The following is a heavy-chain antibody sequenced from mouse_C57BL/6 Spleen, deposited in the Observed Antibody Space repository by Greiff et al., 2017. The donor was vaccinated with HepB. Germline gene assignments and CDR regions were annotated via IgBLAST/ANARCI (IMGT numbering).Heavy chain of an antibody. Sequence: QVHVKQSGAELVRPGSSVKLSCKASGYTFTSYWMDWVKQRPGQGLEWIGNIYPSDSETHYNQKFKDKASLTVDKSSSTAYMQLSSLTSEDSAVYYCARLGFCGQGTTLTVSS. CDR2: IYPSDSET. CDR3: ARLGF. V-gene: IGHV1-61*01. J-gene: IGHJ2*01. CDR1: GYTFTSYW.